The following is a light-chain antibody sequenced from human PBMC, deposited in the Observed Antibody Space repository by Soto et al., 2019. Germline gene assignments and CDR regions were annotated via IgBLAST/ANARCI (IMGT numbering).Light chain of an antibody. V-gene: IGKV3-11*01. CDR2: DAS. CDR3: QQGSIGRT. Sequence: EIVLTQSPATLSLSPGERATLSCRASQSVTNSLAWYQQIPGQAPRLLIYDASKRATGIPARFSGSGSGTDFTLTISRLEPEDFAVYHCQQGSIGRTFGGGTKVEIK. CDR1: QSVTNS. J-gene: IGKJ4*01.